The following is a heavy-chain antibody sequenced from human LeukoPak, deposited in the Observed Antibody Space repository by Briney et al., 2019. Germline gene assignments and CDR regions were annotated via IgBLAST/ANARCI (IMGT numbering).Heavy chain of an antibody. CDR2: ISWDGGST. J-gene: IGHJ4*02. CDR3: ARIPYYFDY. Sequence: PGGSLRLSCAASGFTFDDYTMHWVRQAPGKGLEWVSLISWDGGSTYYADSVKGRFTISRDNAKNSLYLQMNSLRDEDTAVYYCARIPYYFDYWGQGTLVTVSS. V-gene: IGHV3-43*01. CDR1: GFTFDDYT.